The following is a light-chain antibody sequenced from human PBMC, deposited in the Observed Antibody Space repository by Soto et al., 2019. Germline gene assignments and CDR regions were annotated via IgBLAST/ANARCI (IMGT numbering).Light chain of an antibody. CDR2: GAS. CDR3: QQSYGTPWT. V-gene: IGKV1-39*01. J-gene: IGKJ1*01. Sequence: DIQLTQSPSSLSASVGDRVTITCRASQTINTFLNWYRQSPGKAPNLLIYGASSLHSGVPSRFSGTGSGTDFTLTISSLQPEDFATYYCQQSYGTPWTFGQGTKVEIK. CDR1: QTINTF.